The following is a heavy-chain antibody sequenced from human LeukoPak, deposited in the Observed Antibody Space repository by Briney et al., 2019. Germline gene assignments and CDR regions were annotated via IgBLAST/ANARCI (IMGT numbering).Heavy chain of an antibody. J-gene: IGHJ4*02. CDR1: GFTFSSYA. Sequence: GGSLRLSCAASGFTFSSYAMSWVRQAPGKGLEWVSAISGSGGSTYYADPVKGRFTISRDNSKNTLYLQMNSLRAEDTAVYYCARSIVVVTAINYVGYYFDYWGQGTLVTVSS. V-gene: IGHV3-23*01. CDR2: ISGSGGST. CDR3: ARSIVVVTAINYVGYYFDY. D-gene: IGHD2-21*02.